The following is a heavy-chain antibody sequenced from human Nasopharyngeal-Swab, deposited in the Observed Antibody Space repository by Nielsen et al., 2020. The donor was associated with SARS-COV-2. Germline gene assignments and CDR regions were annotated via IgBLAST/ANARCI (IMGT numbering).Heavy chain of an antibody. V-gene: IGHV3-74*01. Sequence: ESLQISCAASGFIFSSYWMHWVRQAPGKGLVWVSRINPDGSSTDYAGSVKGRFTISRDNAKNTLYLQMSSLRAEETAVYYCARSRSAMDVWGQGTTVTVSS. CDR3: ARSRSAMDV. J-gene: IGHJ6*02. CDR1: GFIFSSYW. CDR2: INPDGSST.